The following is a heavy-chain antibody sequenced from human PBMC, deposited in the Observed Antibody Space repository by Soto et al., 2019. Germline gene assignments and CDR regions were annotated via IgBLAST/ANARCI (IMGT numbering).Heavy chain of an antibody. V-gene: IGHV4-39*01. CDR1: GVSITSSSYY. J-gene: IGHJ6*02. D-gene: IGHD3-9*01. CDR2: IYYSGNT. CDR3: VRSSFNWPKESGGMDV. Sequence: SEALSLTCTVSGVSITSSSYYWGWIRQPPGKGLEWIGSIYYSGNTYYNPSLKSRVTISLDTSKNQFSLKLTSMTAADTAVYYCVRSSFNWPKESGGMDVWGPGTTVT.